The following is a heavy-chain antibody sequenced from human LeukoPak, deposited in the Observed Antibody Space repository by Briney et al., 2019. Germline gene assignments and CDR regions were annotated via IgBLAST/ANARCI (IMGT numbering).Heavy chain of an antibody. V-gene: IGHV3-23*01. CDR1: GFTFSSYA. D-gene: IGHD1-26*01. CDR3: AKDPTREVANWFDP. CDR2: ISGSGGST. Sequence: GGSLRLSCAASGFTFSSYAMSWVRQAPGKGLEWVSAISGSGGSTYCADSVKGRFTISRDNSKNTLYLQMNSLRAEDTAVYYCAKDPTREVANWFDPWGQGTLVTVSS. J-gene: IGHJ5*02.